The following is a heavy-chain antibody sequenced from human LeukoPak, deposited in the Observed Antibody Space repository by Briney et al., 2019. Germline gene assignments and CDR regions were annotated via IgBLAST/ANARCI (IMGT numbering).Heavy chain of an antibody. CDR3: ARELSSWYMDYYGMDV. V-gene: IGHV7-4-1*02. J-gene: IGHJ6*02. D-gene: IGHD6-13*01. CDR2: INTNTGNP. CDR1: GYTFTSYA. Sequence: ASVNVSCKASGYTFTSYAMNWVRQAPGQGLEWMGWINTNTGNPTYAQGFTGRFVFSLDTSVSTAYLQISSLKAEDTAVYYCARELSSWYMDYYGMDVWGQGTTVTVSS.